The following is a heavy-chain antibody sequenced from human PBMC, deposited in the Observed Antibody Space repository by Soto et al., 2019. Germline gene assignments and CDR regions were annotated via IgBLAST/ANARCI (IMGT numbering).Heavy chain of an antibody. V-gene: IGHV5-10-1*01. D-gene: IGHD4-17*01. Sequence: GESLKISCKGSGYSFTSYWISWVRQMPGKGLEWMGRIDPSDSYTNYSPSFQGHVTISADKSISTAYLQWSSLKASDTAMYYCARHHGYGDYVAYVMDVWGQGTTVIVSS. CDR1: GYSFTSYW. J-gene: IGHJ6*02. CDR2: IDPSDSYT. CDR3: ARHHGYGDYVAYVMDV.